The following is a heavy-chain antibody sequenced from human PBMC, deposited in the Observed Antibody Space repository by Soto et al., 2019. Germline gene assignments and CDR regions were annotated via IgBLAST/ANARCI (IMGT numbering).Heavy chain of an antibody. J-gene: IGHJ6*01. D-gene: IGHD2-2*01. Sequence: GRSLRLSCAAFGLSFIDYSMRWVRQAPGKGLGWISTTAGESVTTYYADSVKGRFTISRDNSKNQLFLQMNRLRAEDKAVYYCATEGYCSKTSCYYYGMDVRGQGTTVTVSS. V-gene: IGHV3-23*01. CDR3: ATEGYCSKTSCYYYGMDV. CDR2: TAGESVTT. CDR1: GLSFIDYS.